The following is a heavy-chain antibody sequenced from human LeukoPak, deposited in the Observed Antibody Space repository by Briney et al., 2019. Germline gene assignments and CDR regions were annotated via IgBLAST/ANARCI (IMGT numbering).Heavy chain of an antibody. D-gene: IGHD5-24*01. V-gene: IGHV3-23*01. CDR1: RFIFSTYA. J-gene: IGHJ4*02. CDR3: AREGATKGSLQPLY. Sequence: GGSLRLSCAASRFIFSTYAMTWVRQAPGKGLEWVSAISGSVGSTYYADSVKGRFTISRDNSKNTLYLQMNSLRAEDTAVYYCAREGATKGSLQPLYWGQGTLVTVSS. CDR2: ISGSVGST.